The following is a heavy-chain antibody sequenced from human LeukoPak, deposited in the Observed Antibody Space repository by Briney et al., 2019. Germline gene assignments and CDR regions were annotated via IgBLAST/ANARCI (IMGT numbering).Heavy chain of an antibody. D-gene: IGHD3-22*01. V-gene: IGHV3-9*01. J-gene: IGHJ6*02. CDR2: ISWDSGSI. CDR3: AKAGDSSGHYGMDV. Sequence: PGRSLRLSCAASGFTFDDYAMHWVRQAPGKGLEWVSGISWDSGSIGYADSVKGRFTTSRDNAKNSLYLQMNSLRAEDTALYYCAKAGDSSGHYGMDVWGQGTTVTVSS. CDR1: GFTFDDYA.